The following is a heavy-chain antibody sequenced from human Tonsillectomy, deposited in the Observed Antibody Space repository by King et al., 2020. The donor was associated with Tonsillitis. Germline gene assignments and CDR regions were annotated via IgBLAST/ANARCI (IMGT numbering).Heavy chain of an antibody. J-gene: IGHJ4*02. V-gene: IGHV1-18*04. D-gene: IGHD6-13*01. CDR1: GYTFTNYG. Sequence: VQLVESGAEVKKPGASVKLSCEASGYTFTNYGLSWVRQAPGQGLEWMGGITPYTGKTNYAQRFQGRATMTTDTSTSTAYMELSSLRSDDTATYYCARDLRSWRHYFDHWGQGTLVTVSS. CDR2: ITPYTGKT. CDR3: ARDLRSWRHYFDH.